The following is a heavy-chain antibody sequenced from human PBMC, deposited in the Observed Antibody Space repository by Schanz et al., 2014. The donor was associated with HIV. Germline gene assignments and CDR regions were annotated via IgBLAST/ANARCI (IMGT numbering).Heavy chain of an antibody. CDR1: EFSFSDFY. D-gene: IGHD5-18*01. J-gene: IGHJ4*02. CDR2: ISSSGVTI. CDR3: ARGYKYGRD. V-gene: IGHV3-11*01. Sequence: QVQLAESGGGLVKPGGSLRLSCAASEFSFSDFYMSWIRQAPGKGLEWVSYISSSGVTIYYTDSAKGRFTISRDNARNLLYLQMNGLRAEDTAVYYCARGYKYGRDWGQGTLVTVSS.